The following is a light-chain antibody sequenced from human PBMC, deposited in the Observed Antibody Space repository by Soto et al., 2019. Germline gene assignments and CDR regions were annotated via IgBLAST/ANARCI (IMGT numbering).Light chain of an antibody. CDR2: EVT. Sequence: QSALTQPASVSGSLGQSITISVSGTRSDVGGYNFVSWYQQHPGKAPKLMIYEVTLRPSGVSTRFSGSKSGNTASLTVSGLQAEDEADYYCSSYTSSNTVIFGGGTKLTVL. CDR3: SSYTSSNTVI. J-gene: IGLJ2*01. CDR1: RSDVGGYNF. V-gene: IGLV2-14*01.